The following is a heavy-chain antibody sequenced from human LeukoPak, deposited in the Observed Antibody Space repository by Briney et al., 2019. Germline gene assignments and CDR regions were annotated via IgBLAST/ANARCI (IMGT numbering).Heavy chain of an antibody. CDR1: GFTFNNYL. J-gene: IGHJ4*02. CDR2: LFTGGGRT. Sequence: PGGSLRLSCAASGFTFNNYLMSWVRQAPGKGLEWVSVLFTGGGRTLYADSVKGRFTISGDTSRTTLSLQMNGLRAEDTAVYYCAKECDYSPGHKFDLWGQGTLVTVSS. V-gene: IGHV3-23*01. CDR3: AKECDYSPGHKFDL. D-gene: IGHD3-10*01.